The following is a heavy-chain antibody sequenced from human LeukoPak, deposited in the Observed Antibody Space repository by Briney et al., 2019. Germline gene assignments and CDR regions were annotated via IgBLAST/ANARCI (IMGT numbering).Heavy chain of an antibody. V-gene: IGHV3-9*01. CDR2: ISWNSGSI. D-gene: IGHD1-26*01. CDR1: GFTFDDYA. J-gene: IGHJ3*02. Sequence: GGSLRLSCAASGFTFDDYAMHWVRQAPGKGLEWVSGISWNSGSIVYADSVKGRFTISRDNAKNSLYLQMNSLRAEDTALYYCARDEAYSGSYGIAFDIWGQGTMVTVSS. CDR3: ARDEAYSGSYGIAFDI.